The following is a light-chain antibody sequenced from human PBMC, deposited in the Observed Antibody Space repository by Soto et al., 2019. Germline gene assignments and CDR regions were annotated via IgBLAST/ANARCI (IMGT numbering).Light chain of an antibody. J-gene: IGKJ5*01. CDR2: GAS. Sequence: EVVLTQSPATLSLSPGARATLSCRASENVRTFVDWYQQKPGQAPRLLIYGASNRATGIPARFSGSGSGTDFTLTISNLEPEEFAVYYCQQYNNWPITFGQGTRLEIK. V-gene: IGKV3-11*01. CDR3: QQYNNWPIT. CDR1: ENVRTF.